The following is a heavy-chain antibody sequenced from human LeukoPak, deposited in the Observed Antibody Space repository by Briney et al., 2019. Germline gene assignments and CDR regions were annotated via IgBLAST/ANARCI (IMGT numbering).Heavy chain of an antibody. J-gene: IGHJ3*02. CDR3: ARTYDFGRGPPGDAFAN. Sequence: TAGGSLRLSCAASGFAFSSYSMNWVRQAPGKGLEWVSYIGSSGSDTYYADAVKGRFTISRDNAKNSLYLQMSSLRADDTAVYYCARTYDFGRGPPGDAFANWGPGTWVIVSS. CDR2: IGSSGSDT. D-gene: IGHD3-3*01. CDR1: GFAFSSYS. V-gene: IGHV3-21*01.